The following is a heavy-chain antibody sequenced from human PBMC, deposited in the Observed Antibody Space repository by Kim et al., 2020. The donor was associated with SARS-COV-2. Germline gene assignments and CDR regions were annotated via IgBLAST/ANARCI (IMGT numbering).Heavy chain of an antibody. Sequence: SETLSLTCSVSGGSVIIEYYYWSWVRQPPGKGLEWIGYNYYSGSANYNPSLKSRVTISVDTSKNQFSLKLTSVTAADTAVYYCARIEKYGSGSYSFDYCGQGALVTVSS. J-gene: IGHJ4*02. CDR2: NYYSGSA. CDR1: GGSVIIEYYY. V-gene: IGHV4-61*01. D-gene: IGHD3-10*01. CDR3: ARIEKYGSGSYSFDY.